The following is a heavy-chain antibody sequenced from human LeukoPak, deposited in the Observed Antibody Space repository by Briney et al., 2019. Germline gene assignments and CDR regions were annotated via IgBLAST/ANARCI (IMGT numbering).Heavy chain of an antibody. D-gene: IGHD3-16*01. J-gene: IGHJ4*02. V-gene: IGHV7-4-1*02. CDR1: GYTFSSYG. CDR2: INTATAKS. Sequence: GASVKLSCKASGYTFSSYGINWVRQAPGQGLEWLGWINTATAKSTYARGFSGCFVFSLDTSLNTAYLQISGLKAEDTAVYFCAREDYNYFDYWGQGTQVSVSS. CDR3: AREDYNYFDY.